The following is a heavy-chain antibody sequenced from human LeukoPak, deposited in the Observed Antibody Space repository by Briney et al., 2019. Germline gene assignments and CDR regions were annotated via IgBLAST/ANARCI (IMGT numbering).Heavy chain of an antibody. V-gene: IGHV4-39*07. CDR3: ARKRWLQYYFDY. CDR1: GGSISSSTYY. J-gene: IGHJ4*02. D-gene: IGHD5-24*01. Sequence: SETLSLTYTVSGGSISSSTYYWGWIRQPPGKGLEWIGSVYYSGSTYYNPSLKSRVTTSVDASKNQFSLKLTSVTAADTAVYYCARKRWLQYYFDYWGQGTLVTVSS. CDR2: VYYSGST.